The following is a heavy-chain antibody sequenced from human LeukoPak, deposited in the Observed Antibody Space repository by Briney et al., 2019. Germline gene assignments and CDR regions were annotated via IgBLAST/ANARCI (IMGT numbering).Heavy chain of an antibody. CDR3: AGVQYSYYYYGMDV. D-gene: IGHD4-11*01. V-gene: IGHV3-21*01. J-gene: IGHJ6*02. Sequence: GGSLRLSCAASGFTFSSYSMNWVRQAPGKGLEWVSSISSSSSFIYYADSVKGRFTISRDNAKNSLYLQMNSLRAEDTAVYYCAGVQYSYYYYGMDVWGQGTTVTVSS. CDR1: GFTFSSYS. CDR2: ISSSSSFI.